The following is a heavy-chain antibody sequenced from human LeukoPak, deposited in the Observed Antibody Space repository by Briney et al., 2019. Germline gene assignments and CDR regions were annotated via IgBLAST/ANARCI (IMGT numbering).Heavy chain of an antibody. CDR2: IKQDGSEK. CDR1: GFTFSSYW. V-gene: IGHV3-7*01. J-gene: IGHJ4*02. D-gene: IGHD6-13*01. Sequence: GGSLRLSCAASGFTFSSYWMSWVRQAPGKGLEGVANIKQDGSEKYYVDSVKGRFTISRDNAKNSLYLQMNSLRAEDTAVYYCARGRGDSSSWYDYFDYWGQGTLVTVSS. CDR3: ARGRGDSSSWYDYFDY.